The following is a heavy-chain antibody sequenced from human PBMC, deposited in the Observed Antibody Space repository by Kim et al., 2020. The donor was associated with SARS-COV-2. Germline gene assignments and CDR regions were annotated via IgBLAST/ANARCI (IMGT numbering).Heavy chain of an antibody. D-gene: IGHD3-22*01. CDR1: GYSFTSYW. CDR3: ARLEEEVVIQGLRGFENY. CDR2: IDPSDSYT. J-gene: IGHJ4*02. Sequence: GESLKMSCKGSGYSFTSYWISWVRQMPGKGLEWMGRIDPSDSYTNYSPSFQGHVTISADKSISTAYLQWSSLKASDTAMYYCARLEEEVVIQGLRGFENYWGQGTLVTVSS. V-gene: IGHV5-10-1*01.